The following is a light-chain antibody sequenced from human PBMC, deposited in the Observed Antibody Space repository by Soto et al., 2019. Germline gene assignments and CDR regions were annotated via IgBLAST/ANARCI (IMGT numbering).Light chain of an antibody. CDR3: SSYTTSSTLA. CDR1: SSDVGGYNF. Sequence: QSALTQPASVSGSPGQSITISCTGTSSDVGGYNFVSWYQQHPGKAPKLMIYEVNNRPSGVSNRFSGSKSGNTASLTISGLRAEDEADYYCSSYTTSSTLAFGGGTKVTVL. CDR2: EVN. J-gene: IGLJ2*01. V-gene: IGLV2-14*01.